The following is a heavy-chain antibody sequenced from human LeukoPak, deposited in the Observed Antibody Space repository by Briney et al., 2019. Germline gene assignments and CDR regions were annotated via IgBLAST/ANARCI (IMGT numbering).Heavy chain of an antibody. D-gene: IGHD3-10*01. V-gene: IGHV3-23*01. CDR1: GFTFSSYA. J-gene: IGHJ3*02. CDR3: AKDGELLRFGESTKGAFDI. CDR2: ISGSGGST. Sequence: GGSLRLSCAAPGFTFSSYAMSWVRQAPGKGLEWVSAISGSGGSTYYADSVKGRFTTSRDNSKNTLYLQMNSLRAEDTAVYYCAKDGELLRFGESTKGAFDIWGQGTMVTVSS.